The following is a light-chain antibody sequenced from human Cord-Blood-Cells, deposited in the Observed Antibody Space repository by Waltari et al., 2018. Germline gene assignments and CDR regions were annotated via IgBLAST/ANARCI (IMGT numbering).Light chain of an antibody. J-gene: IGKJ1*01. CDR3: QQYDSSPRT. V-gene: IGKV3-20*01. CDR2: GAS. Sequence: EIVLTQSPGSLSLSAVETATLSCRATKCVRSSYLTWYQQKPGQAPRLLLYGASSRATGVPDRFSGSGSGTDFTLTISRLQPEDFAVYYCQQYDSSPRTFGQGTKVEIK. CDR1: KCVRSSY.